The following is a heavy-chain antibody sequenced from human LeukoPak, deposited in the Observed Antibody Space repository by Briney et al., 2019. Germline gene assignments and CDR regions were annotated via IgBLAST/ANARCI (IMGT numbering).Heavy chain of an antibody. Sequence: GGSLRLSCAASGFTFSSYAMSWVRQAPGKGLEWVSAISGSGGSTYYADSVKGRFTISRDNSKNTLYLQMNSLRAEDTAVYYCAKDSVYYGSGPRVFYWGQGTLVTVSS. CDR3: AKDSVYYGSGPRVFY. CDR1: GFTFSSYA. CDR2: ISGSGGST. J-gene: IGHJ4*02. V-gene: IGHV3-23*01. D-gene: IGHD3-10*01.